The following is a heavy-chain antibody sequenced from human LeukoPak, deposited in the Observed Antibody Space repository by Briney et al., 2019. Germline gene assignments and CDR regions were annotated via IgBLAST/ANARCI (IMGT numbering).Heavy chain of an antibody. CDR3: ASGITMVRGPTHFDY. CDR1: GFTFSSYS. Sequence: GGSLRLSCAASGFTFSSYSMNWVRQAPGKGLEWVSSISSSSSYRYYAASVKGRFTISRDNAKNSLYLQMNSLRAEDTAVYYCASGITMVRGPTHFDYWGQGTLVTVSS. V-gene: IGHV3-21*01. J-gene: IGHJ4*02. D-gene: IGHD3-10*01. CDR2: ISSSSSYR.